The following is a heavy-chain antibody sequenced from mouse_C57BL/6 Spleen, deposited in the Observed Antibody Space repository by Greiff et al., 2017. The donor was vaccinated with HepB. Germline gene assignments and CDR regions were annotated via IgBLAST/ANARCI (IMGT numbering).Heavy chain of an antibody. Sequence: VQLQQPGAELVKPGASVKLSCKASGYTFTSYWMQWVKQRPGQGLEWIGEIDPSDSYTNYNQKFKGKATLTVDTSSSTAYMQLSSLTSEDSAVYYCARELGRRYFDYWGQGTTLTVSS. D-gene: IGHD4-1*01. CDR2: IDPSDSYT. CDR1: GYTFTSYW. V-gene: IGHV1-50*01. J-gene: IGHJ2*01. CDR3: ARELGRRYFDY.